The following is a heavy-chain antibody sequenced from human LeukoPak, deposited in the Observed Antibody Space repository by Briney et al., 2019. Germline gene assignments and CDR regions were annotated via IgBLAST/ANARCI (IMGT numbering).Heavy chain of an antibody. CDR2: IYYSGST. V-gene: IGHV4-31*03. J-gene: IGHJ4*02. D-gene: IGHD3-10*01. Sequence: SETRSLTCTVSGGSISSGGYYWSWIRQHPGKGLEWIGYIYYSGSTYYNPSLKSRVTISVDTSKNQFSLELSSVTAADTAVYYCAVGKSYHLDYWGQGTLVTVSS. CDR1: GGSISSGGYY. CDR3: AVGKSYHLDY.